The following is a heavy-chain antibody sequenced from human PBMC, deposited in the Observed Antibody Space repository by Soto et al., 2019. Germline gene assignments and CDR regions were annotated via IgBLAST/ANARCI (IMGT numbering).Heavy chain of an antibody. D-gene: IGHD3-3*01. J-gene: IGHJ6*02. CDR1: GYTFTSYD. V-gene: IGHV1-8*01. Sequence: ASVKVSSKASGYTFTSYDINWVRQATGQGLEWMGWMNPNSGNTGYAQKFQGRVTMTRNTSISTAYMELSSLRSEDTAVYYCASGPRFLEWLYSYGMDVWGQGTTVTVSS. CDR3: ASGPRFLEWLYSYGMDV. CDR2: MNPNSGNT.